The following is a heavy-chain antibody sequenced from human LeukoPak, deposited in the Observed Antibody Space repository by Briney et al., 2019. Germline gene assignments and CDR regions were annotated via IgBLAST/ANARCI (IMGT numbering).Heavy chain of an antibody. CDR1: GGSISSGGYY. V-gene: IGHV4-31*03. J-gene: IGHJ4*02. CDR2: IYYSGST. Sequence: SETLSLTCTVSGGSISSGGYYWSWIRQHPGKGLEWIGYIYYSGSTYYNPSLKSRVTISVDTSKNQFSLKLSSVTAADTAVYYCARVSTVVTQGYYFDYWGQGTLVTVSS. CDR3: ARVSTVVTQGYYFDY. D-gene: IGHD4-23*01.